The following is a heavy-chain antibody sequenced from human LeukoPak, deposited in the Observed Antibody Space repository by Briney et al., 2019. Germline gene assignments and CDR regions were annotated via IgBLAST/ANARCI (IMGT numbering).Heavy chain of an antibody. J-gene: IGHJ4*02. D-gene: IGHD6-13*01. CDR3: ARVYLSQQLVPGLDY. Sequence: SGGSLRLSCAASGFIFDDYGMSWVRQAPGKGLEWVSGINWNGSITGYADSVKGRFTISRDNAKNSLYLQMNSLRAEDTALYYCARVYLSQQLVPGLDYWGQGILVTVSS. CDR2: INWNGSIT. CDR1: GFIFDDYG. V-gene: IGHV3-20*04.